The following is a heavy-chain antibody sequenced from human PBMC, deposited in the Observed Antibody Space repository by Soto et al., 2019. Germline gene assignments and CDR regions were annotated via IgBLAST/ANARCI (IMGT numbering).Heavy chain of an antibody. D-gene: IGHD2-2*01. CDR3: ARTAIVVVPAARTGGYYYGMDV. J-gene: IGHJ6*02. CDR1: GGTFSSYA. Sequence: SVKVSCKASGGTFSSYAISWVRQAPGQGLEWMGGIIPIFGTANYAQKFQGRVTITADESTSTAYMELSSLRSEDTAVYYCARTAIVVVPAARTGGYYYGMDVWGQGTTVTVSS. CDR2: IIPIFGTA. V-gene: IGHV1-69*13.